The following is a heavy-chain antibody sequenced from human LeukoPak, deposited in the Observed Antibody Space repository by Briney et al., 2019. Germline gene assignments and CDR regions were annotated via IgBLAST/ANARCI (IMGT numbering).Heavy chain of an antibody. J-gene: IGHJ4*02. V-gene: IGHV3-23*01. Sequence: GGSLRLTCAASGFTFSSYAMSWVRKAQGKGLEWVSAISGSGGSTYYADSVKGRFTISRDNSKNTLYLQMNSLRAEDTAVYYCAKDRDDSSGYYLYWGQGTLVTVSS. D-gene: IGHD3-22*01. CDR3: AKDRDDSSGYYLY. CDR2: ISGSGGST. CDR1: GFTFSSYA.